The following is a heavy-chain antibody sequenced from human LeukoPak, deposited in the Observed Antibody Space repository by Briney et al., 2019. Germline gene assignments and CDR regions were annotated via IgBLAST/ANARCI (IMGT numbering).Heavy chain of an antibody. CDR3: ARGGLYYDSY. CDR2: IYYSGST. V-gene: IGHV4-59*11. J-gene: IGHJ4*02. Sequence: PPETLSLTCTVSGDSISSHYWSWIRQPPGKGLEWIGYIYYSGSTNYNPSLKSRVTISVDTSKNQFSLKLSSVTAADTAVYYCARGGLYYDSYRGQGTLVTVSS. D-gene: IGHD3-3*01. CDR1: GDSISSHY.